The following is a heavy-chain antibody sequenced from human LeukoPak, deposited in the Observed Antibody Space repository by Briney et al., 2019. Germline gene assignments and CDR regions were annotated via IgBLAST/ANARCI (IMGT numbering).Heavy chain of an antibody. D-gene: IGHD3-10*01. CDR2: IYSGSST. Sequence: GGSLRLSCAVSGFTFSAYAMSWVRQAPGKGLEWVSVIYSGSSTYYADSVKGRFTISRDNSKNTVYLQINSLRAEDTAVYYCAKVDYNSGSFFDYWGQGTLVTVSS. CDR3: AKVDYNSGSFFDY. CDR1: GFTFSAYA. V-gene: IGHV3-23*03. J-gene: IGHJ4*02.